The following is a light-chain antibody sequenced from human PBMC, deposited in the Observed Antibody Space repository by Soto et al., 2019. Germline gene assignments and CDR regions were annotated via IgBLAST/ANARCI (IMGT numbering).Light chain of an antibody. J-gene: IGKJ1*01. V-gene: IGKV3-20*01. CDR1: QSVSGSS. CDR3: HQYGSSPPRT. Sequence: EIVLTQSPGTLSLSPGERATLSCRASQSVSGSSLAWYQQRSGQAPRLLIYGASTRATGIPDRFSGSGSGTDFTLTISILEPEDFAVYYCHQYGSSPPRTFGQGTKVEIK. CDR2: GAS.